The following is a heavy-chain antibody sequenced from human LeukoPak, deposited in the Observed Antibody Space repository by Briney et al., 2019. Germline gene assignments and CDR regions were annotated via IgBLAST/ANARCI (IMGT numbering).Heavy chain of an antibody. CDR1: GFTVSINY. CDR3: ARDSPDRGYTYALDH. J-gene: IGHJ4*02. D-gene: IGHD5-18*01. CDR2: IHSGGTT. V-gene: IGHV3-66*01. Sequence: QPGGSLRLSCAASGFTVSINYMTWIRQAPGKGLEWVSIIHSGGTTYYADAVKGRFTISRDDSKNTLYLQMNSLRAEDTAVYYCARDSPDRGYTYALDHWGQGTLVTVSS.